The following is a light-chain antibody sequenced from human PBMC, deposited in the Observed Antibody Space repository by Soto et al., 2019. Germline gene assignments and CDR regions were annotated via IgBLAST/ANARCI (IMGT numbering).Light chain of an antibody. V-gene: IGKV1-5*03. Sequence: EIQMTQSPSTLSASVGDRVTITCRASQSISSWLAWYQQKQGKAPKLLIYKASSLESGVPSRFSGSVSGTEGTITISSLQQDDGSTYYCQQYNSYPLTFGPGTKVDIK. CDR3: QQYNSYPLT. J-gene: IGKJ3*01. CDR1: QSISSW. CDR2: KAS.